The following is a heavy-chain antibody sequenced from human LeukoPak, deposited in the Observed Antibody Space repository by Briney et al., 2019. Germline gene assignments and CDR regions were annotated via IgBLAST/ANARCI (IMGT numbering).Heavy chain of an antibody. CDR3: ARDLTVTTRDDY. J-gene: IGHJ4*02. CDR2: ISSSSSYI. CDR1: GFTFSSYS. Sequence: GGSLRLSCAASGFTFSSYSMNWVRQAPGKGLEWVSSISSSSSYIYYADSVKGRFTISRDNAKNSLYLQMNSLRAGDTAVYYCARDLTVTTRDDYWGQGTLVTVSS. V-gene: IGHV3-21*01. D-gene: IGHD4-17*01.